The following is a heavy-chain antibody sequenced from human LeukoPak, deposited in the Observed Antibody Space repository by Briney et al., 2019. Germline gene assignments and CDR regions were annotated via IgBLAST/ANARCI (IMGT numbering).Heavy chain of an antibody. V-gene: IGHV4-59*08. Sequence: SETLSLTCTVSGGSISSYYWSWIRQPPGKGLEWIGYIYYSGSTNYNPSLKSRVTISVDASKTQFSLKLSSVTAADTAVYYCARRTVMGGAFDIWGQGTMVTVSS. CDR2: IYYSGST. J-gene: IGHJ3*02. D-gene: IGHD3-16*01. CDR3: ARRTVMGGAFDI. CDR1: GGSISSYY.